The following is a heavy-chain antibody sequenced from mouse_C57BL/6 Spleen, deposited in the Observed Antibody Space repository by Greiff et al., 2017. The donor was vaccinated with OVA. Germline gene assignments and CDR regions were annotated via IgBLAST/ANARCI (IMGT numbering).Heavy chain of an antibody. V-gene: IGHV3-6*01. D-gene: IGHD3-1*01. J-gene: IGHJ4*01. CDR2: ISYDGSN. CDR3: ARADLFGAMDY. CDR1: GYSITSGYY. Sequence: EVQRVESGPGLVKPSQSLSLTCSVTGYSITSGYYWNWIRQFPGNKLEWMGYISYDGSNNYNPSLKNRISITRDTSKNQFFLKLNSVTTEDTATYYCARADLFGAMDYWGQGTSVTVSS.